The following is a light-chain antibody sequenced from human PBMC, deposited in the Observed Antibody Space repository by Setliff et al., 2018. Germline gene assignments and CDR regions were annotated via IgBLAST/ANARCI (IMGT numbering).Light chain of an antibody. Sequence: QSALTQPASVSGSPGQSIAISCTGTSSDVGGYNHVSWYQQHPGKAPNLMIYEVSNRPSGVSNRFSGSKSGNTASLTTSGLQAEDEADYYCSSYTNTRTAYVFGTGTKVTVL. J-gene: IGLJ1*01. CDR3: SSYTNTRTAYV. CDR2: EVS. CDR1: SSDVGGYNH. V-gene: IGLV2-14*01.